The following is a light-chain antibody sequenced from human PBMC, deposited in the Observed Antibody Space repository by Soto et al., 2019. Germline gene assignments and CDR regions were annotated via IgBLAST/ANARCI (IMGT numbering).Light chain of an antibody. V-gene: IGKV3-15*01. J-gene: IGKJ1*01. CDR1: RSLSSN. CDR3: QQYNNWPPWT. Sequence: EIVMTQSPATLSVSPGEGATLSCRASRSLSSNLAWYQQRPGQAPRLLIYGASTRATGVPARFSGSGSGTEFTLTISSLQSEDFAVYFCQQYNNWPPWTFGQGTQVEFK. CDR2: GAS.